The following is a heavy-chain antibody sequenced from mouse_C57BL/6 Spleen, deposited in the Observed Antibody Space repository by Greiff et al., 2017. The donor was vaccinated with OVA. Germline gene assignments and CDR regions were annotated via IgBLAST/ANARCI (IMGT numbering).Heavy chain of an antibody. CDR2: IYWDDDK. V-gene: IGHV8-12*01. Sequence: QVTLKVSGPGILQSSQTLSLTCSFSGFSLSTSGMGVSWIRQPSGKGLEWLAHIYWDDDKRYNPSLKSRPPISKDTSRSQVFLKITSVDTADTATYYCARRGDYDYDGGYAMDYWGQGTSVTVSS. D-gene: IGHD2-4*01. CDR1: GFSLSTSGMG. J-gene: IGHJ4*01. CDR3: ARRGDYDYDGGYAMDY.